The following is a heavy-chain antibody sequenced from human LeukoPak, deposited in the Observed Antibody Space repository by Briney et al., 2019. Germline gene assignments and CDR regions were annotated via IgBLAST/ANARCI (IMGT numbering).Heavy chain of an antibody. D-gene: IGHD3-3*01. J-gene: IGHJ4*02. Sequence: GGPLRLSCAASGFTFSSYSMNWVRQAPGKGLEWVSSISSSSSYIYYAGSVKGRFTISRDNAKNSLYLQMNSLRAEDTAVYYCARDVYYDFWSGVDYWGQGTLVTVSS. V-gene: IGHV3-21*01. CDR1: GFTFSSYS. CDR2: ISSSSSYI. CDR3: ARDVYYDFWSGVDY.